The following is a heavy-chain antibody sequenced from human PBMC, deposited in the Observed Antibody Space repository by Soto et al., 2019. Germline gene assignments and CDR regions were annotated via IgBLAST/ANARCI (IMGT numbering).Heavy chain of an antibody. CDR1: GGTFSSYT. J-gene: IGHJ3*02. Sequence: QVQLVQSGAEVKKPGSSVKVSCKASGGTFSSYTISWVRQAPGQGLEWMGRIIPILGIANYAQKFQGRVTITAXISQSXXYMELSSLRSEDTAVYYCARGGDCGGDCPPNAFDIWGQGTMVTVSS. CDR2: IIPILGIA. V-gene: IGHV1-69*02. D-gene: IGHD2-21*02. CDR3: ARGGDCGGDCPPNAFDI.